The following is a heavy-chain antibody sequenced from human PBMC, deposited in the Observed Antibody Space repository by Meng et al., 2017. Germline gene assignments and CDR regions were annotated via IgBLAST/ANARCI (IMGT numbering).Heavy chain of an antibody. CDR2: ISYDGSNK. CDR3: ARNSDSIAAYAYFQH. V-gene: IGHV3-30*04. Sequence: GESLKISCAASGFTFSSYAMHWVRQAPGKGLEWVAVISYDGSNKYYADSVKGRFTISRDNSKNTLYLQMNSLRAEDTAVYYCARNSDSIAAYAYFQHWGQGTLVTVSS. CDR1: GFTFSSYA. J-gene: IGHJ1*01. D-gene: IGHD6-13*01.